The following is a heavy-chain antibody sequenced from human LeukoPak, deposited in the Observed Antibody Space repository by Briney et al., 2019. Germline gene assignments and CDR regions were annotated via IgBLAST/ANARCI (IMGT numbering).Heavy chain of an antibody. CDR3: ARTSLSACDY. CDR2: INVGNGNT. D-gene: IGHD3-16*02. Sequence: ASVKVSCKASGYTFTMFGIHWVRQAPGQRPEWMGWINVGNGNTKYSQKFQDRVTIARETSASTAYMELNSLTFEDTAVYYCARTSLSACDYWGQGTLVTVSS. J-gene: IGHJ4*02. V-gene: IGHV1-3*01. CDR1: GYTFTMFG.